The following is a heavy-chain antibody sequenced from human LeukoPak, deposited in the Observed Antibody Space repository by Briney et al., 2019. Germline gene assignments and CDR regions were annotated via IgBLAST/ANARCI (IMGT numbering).Heavy chain of an antibody. D-gene: IGHD4-17*01. Sequence: GESLKISCGASEFTFSTYVMGWVRQAPGKGLEWVSAISGSGGSTYYSDSVKGRFTISRDNSKNTLYLQMNSLRAEDTAVYYCAKNFYGDYNVFFDYWGQGTLVTVSS. CDR3: AKNFYGDYNVFFDY. CDR2: ISGSGGST. CDR1: EFTFSTYV. V-gene: IGHV3-23*01. J-gene: IGHJ4*02.